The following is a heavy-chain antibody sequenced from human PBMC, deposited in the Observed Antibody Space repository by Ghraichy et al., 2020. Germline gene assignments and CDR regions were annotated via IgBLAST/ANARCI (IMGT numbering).Heavy chain of an antibody. D-gene: IGHD3-10*01. J-gene: IGHJ4*02. Sequence: GSLNISCKGSGYSFTSYWIGWVRQMPGKGLEWMGNIYPGDSDTRYSPSFQGQVTISADKSISTAYLQWSSLKASDTAMYYCARHSADVPRGDYYFDYWGQGTLVTVSS. CDR3: ARHSADVPRGDYYFDY. CDR2: IYPGDSDT. CDR1: GYSFTSYW. V-gene: IGHV5-51*01.